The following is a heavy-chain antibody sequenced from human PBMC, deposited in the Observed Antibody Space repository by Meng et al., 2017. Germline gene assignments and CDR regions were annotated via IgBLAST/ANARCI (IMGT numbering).Heavy chain of an antibody. J-gene: IGHJ4*02. CDR1: GGSMNDFF. Sequence: SETLSLTCTVSGGSMNDFFWGWIRQAPGKGLEWIGYVYYTGYTISNLSLESRVTISVDTSKNQFSLHLKSVTTADTAMYYCARSKGELWFGEFANWGQGTLVTVSS. CDR2: VYYTGYT. CDR3: ARSKGELWFGEFAN. V-gene: IGHV4-59*01. D-gene: IGHD3-10*01.